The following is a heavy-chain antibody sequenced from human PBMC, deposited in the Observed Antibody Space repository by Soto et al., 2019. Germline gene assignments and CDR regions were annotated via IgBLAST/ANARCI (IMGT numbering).Heavy chain of an antibody. CDR1: GFTFRSYW. V-gene: IGHV3-74*01. Sequence: PGGSLRLSCAASGFTFRSYWMDWVRQAPGKGLVWVSHINGDGSSTHHADSVKGRFTISRDNAKNTLFLQMNSLRAEDTAVYYCARGNYYGMDAWGQGTTVTVSS. CDR3: ARGNYYGMDA. J-gene: IGHJ6*02. CDR2: INGDGSST.